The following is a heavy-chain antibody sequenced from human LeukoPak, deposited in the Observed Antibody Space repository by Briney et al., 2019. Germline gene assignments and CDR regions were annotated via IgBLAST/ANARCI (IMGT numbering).Heavy chain of an antibody. D-gene: IGHD3-3*01. V-gene: IGHV3-30*01. Sequence: GRSLRLSCAASGFTFSSYAMHWVRQAPGKGLEWVAVISYDGSNKYYADSVKGRFTISRDNSKNTLYLQMNSLRAEDTAVYYCATGLEWLLPYFDYWGQGTLVTVSS. J-gene: IGHJ4*02. CDR2: ISYDGSNK. CDR3: ATGLEWLLPYFDY. CDR1: GFTFSSYA.